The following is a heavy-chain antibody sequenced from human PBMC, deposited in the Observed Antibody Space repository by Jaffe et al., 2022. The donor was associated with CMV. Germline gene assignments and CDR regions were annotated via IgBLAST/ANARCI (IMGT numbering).Heavy chain of an antibody. D-gene: IGHD3-3*01. CDR2: IYYSGGT. CDR3: ARDLYRNAWSGSTWFDV. J-gene: IGHJ5*02. Sequence: QVQLQESGPGLVKPSETLSLTCTVSGDSITNYYWSNYYWSWIRQSPGKGLEWIGNIYYSGGTNYNPSLKSRVTISIHTSKNQFSLRLTSVTAADTAVYYCARDLYRNAWSGSTWFDVWGQGTLVSVSS. CDR1: GDSITNYYWSNYY. V-gene: IGHV4-61*01.